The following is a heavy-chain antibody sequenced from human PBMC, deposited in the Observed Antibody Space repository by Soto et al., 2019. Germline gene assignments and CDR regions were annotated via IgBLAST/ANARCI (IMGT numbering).Heavy chain of an antibody. V-gene: IGHV1-69*13. J-gene: IGHJ5*02. Sequence: ASVKVSCKASGGTFSSYAISWVRQAPGQGLEWMGGIIPIFGTANYAQKFQGRVTITADESTSTAYMELSSLRSEDTAVYYCARGPKDLPYYYDSSGYYRNPYNWFDPWGQGTLVTVSS. D-gene: IGHD3-22*01. CDR3: ARGPKDLPYYYDSSGYYRNPYNWFDP. CDR1: GGTFSSYA. CDR2: IIPIFGTA.